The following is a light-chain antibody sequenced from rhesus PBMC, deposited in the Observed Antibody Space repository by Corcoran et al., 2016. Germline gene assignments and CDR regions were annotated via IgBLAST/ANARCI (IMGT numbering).Light chain of an antibody. CDR2: EGS. J-gene: IGKJ2*01. CDR1: QSLLDSEDGNPY. V-gene: IGKV2S20*01. Sequence: DIVMTQTPLSLPVTPGEPASIPCRSSQSLLDSEDGNPYWEWYLQKPGQSPQTLIYEGSNRASGVPDRCSGSGAETDFTLKISGVVVEVVGVYYCMRVIEYPYSFVQGTKVEIK. CDR3: MRVIEYPYS.